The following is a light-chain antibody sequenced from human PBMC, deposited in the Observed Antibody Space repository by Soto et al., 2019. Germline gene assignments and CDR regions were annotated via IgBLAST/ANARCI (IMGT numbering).Light chain of an antibody. CDR2: GAS. J-gene: IGKJ2*01. V-gene: IGKV3-20*01. CDR1: QSVSSSY. Sequence: EIVLTQSPGTLSLSPGERATLSCRASQSVSSSYLAWYQQKPGQAPRLLIYGASSRATGIPGRFSGSVFGTDFPLTISRLEPEDFAVYYCQQYGSSPPYTFGQGTKLEIK. CDR3: QQYGSSPPYT.